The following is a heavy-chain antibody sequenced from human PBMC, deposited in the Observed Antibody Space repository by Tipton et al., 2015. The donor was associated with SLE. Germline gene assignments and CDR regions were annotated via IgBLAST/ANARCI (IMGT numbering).Heavy chain of an antibody. J-gene: IGHJ4*02. V-gene: IGHV3-48*03. CDR1: GFTFSSYE. D-gene: IGHD6-19*01. Sequence: SLRLSCAASGFTFSSYEMNWVRQAPGKGLEWVSYISSSGSTIYYADSVKGRFTISRDNAKNSLYLQMNSLRAEDTAVYYCARDRIKVAGSFDYWGQGTLVTVSS. CDR2: ISSSGSTI. CDR3: ARDRIKVAGSFDY.